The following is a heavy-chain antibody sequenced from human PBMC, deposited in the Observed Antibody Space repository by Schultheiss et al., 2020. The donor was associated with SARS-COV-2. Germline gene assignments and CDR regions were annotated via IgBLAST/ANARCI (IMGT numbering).Heavy chain of an antibody. D-gene: IGHD1-26*01. CDR3: ARRPTNYYYMDV. J-gene: IGHJ6*03. CDR2: IYYSGST. V-gene: IGHV4-34*01. CDR1: GGSFSGYY. Sequence: SETLSLTCAVYGGSFSGYYWSWIRQPPGKGLEWIGYIYYSGSTYYNPSLKSRVTISVDTSKNQFSLKLSSVTAADTAVYYCARRPTNYYYMDVWDKGTTVTVSS.